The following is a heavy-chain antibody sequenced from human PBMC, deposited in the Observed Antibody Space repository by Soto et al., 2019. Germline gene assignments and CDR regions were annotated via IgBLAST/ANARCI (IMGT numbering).Heavy chain of an antibody. D-gene: IGHD3-3*01. CDR3: ASEDLDSEIYYEMDV. V-gene: IGHV1-69*01. CDR1: GGTFSSYA. J-gene: IGHJ6*02. Sequence: QVQLVQSGSSVKKPGSSVKVSCKASGGTFSSYAISWVRQAPGQGLEWMRGIIPIFNATPYAQKFQGRVTNTADESTSTAYMELSSLRSEAPAVYYCASEDLDSEIYYEMDVWGQGTTVTVSS. CDR2: IIPIFNAT.